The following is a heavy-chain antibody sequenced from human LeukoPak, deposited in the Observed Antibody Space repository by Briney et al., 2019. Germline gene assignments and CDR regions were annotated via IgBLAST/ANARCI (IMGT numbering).Heavy chain of an antibody. J-gene: IGHJ4*02. CDR2: ISDSGDGT. D-gene: IGHD6-13*01. Sequence: GGSLRLSCAASGFTFRTYAMSWVLQAPGKGLEWVSGISDSGDGTHYAESVKGRFTISRDNSKNTVFLQMNSLRADDTAKYYCAKDKAPGSWHTPSGFWGQGTLVTVSS. CDR1: GFTFRTYA. CDR3: AKDKAPGSWHTPSGF. V-gene: IGHV3-23*01.